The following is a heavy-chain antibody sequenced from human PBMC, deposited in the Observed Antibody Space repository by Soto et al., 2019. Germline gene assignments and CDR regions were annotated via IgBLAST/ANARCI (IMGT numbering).Heavy chain of an antibody. J-gene: IGHJ1*01. CDR3: ARDLDGLHDDNSGPYPRPG. D-gene: IGHD3-22*01. Sequence: SETLSLTCTVSGGSISSDDYYWSWIRHAPGRGLEWIGYIHSSGSIYYNPSLKSRATMSIDTARNQFSLKVSSVTVADTAVYYCARDLDGLHDDNSGPYPRPGWGQGTLVTVSS. CDR2: IHSSGSI. V-gene: IGHV4-30-4*01. CDR1: GGSISSDDYY.